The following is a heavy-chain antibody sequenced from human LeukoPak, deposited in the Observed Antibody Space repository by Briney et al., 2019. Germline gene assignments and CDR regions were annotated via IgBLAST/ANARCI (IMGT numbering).Heavy chain of an antibody. CDR2: ISGSGVST. CDR3: AKEPGYSGSESLPPDY. J-gene: IGHJ4*02. CDR1: GFTFSSYA. V-gene: IGHV3-23*01. Sequence: GGSLRLSCAASGFTFSSYAMSWVRQAPGKGLEWVSAISGSGVSTYYADSVRGRFTISRDNSKNTLYLQMNSLTAEDTAVYYCAKEPGYSGSESLPPDYWGQGTLVTVSS. D-gene: IGHD5-12*01.